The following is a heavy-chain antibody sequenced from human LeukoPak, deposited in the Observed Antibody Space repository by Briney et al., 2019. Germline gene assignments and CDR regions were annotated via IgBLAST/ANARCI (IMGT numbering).Heavy chain of an antibody. CDR2: IKSDGSTT. Sequence: GGSLRLSCAASGFTFSSYWMHWVRQAPGKGLVWVSRIKSDGSTTNYADSVKGRFTISRDNGKNTLHLQMNSLRAEDTAVYYCARESFILGGQGTLVTVSS. CDR1: GFTFSSYW. V-gene: IGHV3-74*01. CDR3: ARESFIL. J-gene: IGHJ4*02.